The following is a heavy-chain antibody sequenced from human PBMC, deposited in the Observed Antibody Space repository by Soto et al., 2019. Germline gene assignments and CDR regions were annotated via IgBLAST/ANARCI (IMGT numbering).Heavy chain of an antibody. V-gene: IGHV3-7*01. Sequence: EVQMVESGGGLVQPGGSLRLSCAASGFTFSSYWMYWVRQAPGKGLEWVANIKGDGSEKNYVDSVKGRFTISRDNAKNSLYIHMNSLSVEATAVYYCASSLIRGQGTLVTVSS. J-gene: IGHJ4*02. CDR2: IKGDGSEK. CDR1: GFTFSSYW. CDR3: ASSLI.